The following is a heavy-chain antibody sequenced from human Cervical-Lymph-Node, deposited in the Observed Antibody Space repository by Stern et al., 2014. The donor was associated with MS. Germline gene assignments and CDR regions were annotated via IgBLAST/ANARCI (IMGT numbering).Heavy chain of an antibody. CDR3: ARGIVTNRPAATLHNLFDH. D-gene: IGHD2-15*01. J-gene: IGHJ5*02. Sequence: QVQLVQSGAEVKKPASSVKVSCKASGGTFSSSYAVSWVRQAPGQGLEWMGRIIPIVGLPNYAQNFQTRLTITADKSTSTVYMELSSLTSEDTAVYYCARGIVTNRPAATLHNLFDHWGQGTLVTVSS. CDR1: GGTFSSSYA. CDR2: IIPIVGLP. V-gene: IGHV1-69*09.